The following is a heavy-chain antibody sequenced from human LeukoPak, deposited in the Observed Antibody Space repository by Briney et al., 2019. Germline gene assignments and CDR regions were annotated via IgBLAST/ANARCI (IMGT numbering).Heavy chain of an antibody. CDR3: ARGLTIFGVVSPLYYYGMDV. D-gene: IGHD3-3*01. CDR1: GGSISSYY. CDR2: IYTSGST. V-gene: IGHV4-4*07. J-gene: IGHJ6*02. Sequence: SETLSLTCTVSGGSISSYYWSWIRQPAGKGLEWIGRIYTSGSTNYNPSLKSRVTMSVDTSKNQFSLKLSSVTAADTAVYYCARGLTIFGVVSPLYYYGMDVWGQGTTVTVSS.